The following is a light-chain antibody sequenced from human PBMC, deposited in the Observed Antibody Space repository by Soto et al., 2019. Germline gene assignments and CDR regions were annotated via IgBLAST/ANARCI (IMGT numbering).Light chain of an antibody. CDR3: SSYTGSSKSYV. V-gene: IGLV2-14*01. J-gene: IGLJ1*01. Sequence: QSALTQPASVSGSPGQSITISCTGTSSDVGGYKYVSWSQQHPGKAPKLMIYEVRNRPSGVSNRFSGSKSGNTASLTISELQAEDEADYYCSSYTGSSKSYVFGTGTKLTVL. CDR2: EVR. CDR1: SSDVGGYKY.